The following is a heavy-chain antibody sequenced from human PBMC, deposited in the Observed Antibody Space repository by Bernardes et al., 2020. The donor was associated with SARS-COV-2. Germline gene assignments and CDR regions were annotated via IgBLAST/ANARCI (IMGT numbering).Heavy chain of an antibody. CDR2: VYYSGTT. Sequence: SETLSLTCAVSGASISRYRWNWIRQPPGKGLEWIGYVYYSGTTNYNPSLQSRVSISVDSSKNQFSLKLRSVTAADTAVYYCATSLSGWSAADQPLHSWGQGSLVTVSS. V-gene: IGHV4-59*01. J-gene: IGHJ4*02. CDR1: GASISRYR. D-gene: IGHD6-19*01. CDR3: ATSLSGWSAADQPLHS.